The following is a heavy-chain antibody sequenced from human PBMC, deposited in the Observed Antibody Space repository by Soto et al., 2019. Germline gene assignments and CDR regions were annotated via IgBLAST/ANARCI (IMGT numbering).Heavy chain of an antibody. J-gene: IGHJ6*02. CDR2: ISAYNGNK. CDR3: AREPDWNYPYYYYGMDV. CDR1: GYTFTSYG. Sequence: ASVKVSCKASGYTFTSYGISWVRQAPGQGLEWMGWISAYNGNKNYAQKLQGRVTMTTDTSTSTAYMELRSLRADDTAVYYCAREPDWNYPYYYYGMDVWGQGTTVTVSS. D-gene: IGHD1-7*01. V-gene: IGHV1-18*01.